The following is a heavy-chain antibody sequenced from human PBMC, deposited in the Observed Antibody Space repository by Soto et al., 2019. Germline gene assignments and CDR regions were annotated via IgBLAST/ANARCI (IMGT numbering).Heavy chain of an antibody. CDR3: AIEWELPRAFDI. D-gene: IGHD1-26*01. CDR2: ISGSGGST. J-gene: IGHJ3*02. V-gene: IGHV3-23*01. Sequence: HPGGSLRLSCAASGFTFSSYAMSWVRQAPGKGLEWVSAISGSGGSTYYADSVKGRFTISRDNSKNTLYLQMNSLRAEDTAVYYCAIEWELPRAFDIWGQGTMVTVSS. CDR1: GFTFSSYA.